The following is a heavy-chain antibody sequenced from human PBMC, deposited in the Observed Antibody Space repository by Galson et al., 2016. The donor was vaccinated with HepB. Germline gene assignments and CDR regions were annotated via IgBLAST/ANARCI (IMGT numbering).Heavy chain of an antibody. CDR3: GRDVAFGPEVSLHQGPIGLPPGALLQEHL. J-gene: IGHJ6*01. V-gene: IGHV1-46*01. Sequence: SVKVSCKASGYTFTRYYMQWVRQAPGQGLEWMGMINPSGGRTYYAQKFQGRVTMTRDTSPSTVYMELSSRRSEDTAVCYCGRDVAFGPEVSLHQGPIGLPPGALLQEHLWG. CDR1: GYTFTRYY. D-gene: IGHD2-15*01. CDR2: INPSGGRT.